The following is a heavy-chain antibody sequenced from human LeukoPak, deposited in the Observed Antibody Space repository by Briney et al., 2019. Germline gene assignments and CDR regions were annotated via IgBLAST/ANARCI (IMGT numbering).Heavy chain of an antibody. J-gene: IGHJ3*02. CDR2: INPNNGGT. CDR1: GYTFTGYY. Sequence: ASVKVSCKASGYTFTGYYIHWVRQAPGQGLEWMGWINPNNGGTKYAQKYQGRVTMTRDTSISTAYMELNSLRSDDTAVYYCARGEMATIEDAFDIWGQGTMVTVSS. V-gene: IGHV1-2*02. D-gene: IGHD5-24*01. CDR3: ARGEMATIEDAFDI.